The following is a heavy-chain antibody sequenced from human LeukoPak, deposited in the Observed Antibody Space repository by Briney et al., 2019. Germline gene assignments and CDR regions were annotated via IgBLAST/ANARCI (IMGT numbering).Heavy chain of an antibody. CDR2: IYYSGST. D-gene: IGHD2-2*02. Sequence: SETLSLTCTVSGGSISSGDYYWSWIRQPPGNGLEGIGYIYYSGSTYYNPSLKSRVTISVDTSKNQFSLKLSSVTAADTAVYYCARIPDCSSTSCYSFWFDPWGQGTLVTVSS. V-gene: IGHV4-30-4*08. CDR3: ARIPDCSSTSCYSFWFDP. J-gene: IGHJ5*02. CDR1: GGSISSGDYY.